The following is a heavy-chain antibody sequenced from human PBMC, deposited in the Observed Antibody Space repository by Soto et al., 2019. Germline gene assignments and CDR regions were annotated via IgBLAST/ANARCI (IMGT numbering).Heavy chain of an antibody. CDR1: GFTFSSYA. J-gene: IGHJ6*02. CDR2: ISYDGSNK. Sequence: QVQLVESGGGVVQPGRSLRLSCAASGFTFSSYAMHWVRQAPGKGLEWVAVISYDGSNKYYADSVKGRFTISRDNFKNSLYLQMNSLRAEDTAVYYCARDEIRFSWAYGMDVWGQGPTVTVSS. V-gene: IGHV3-30-3*01. D-gene: IGHD3-3*01. CDR3: ARDEIRFSWAYGMDV.